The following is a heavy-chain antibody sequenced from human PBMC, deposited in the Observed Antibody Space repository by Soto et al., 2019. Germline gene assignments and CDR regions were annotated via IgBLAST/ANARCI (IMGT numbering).Heavy chain of an antibody. CDR1: GGSISSGGYY. CDR2: IYYSGST. D-gene: IGHD4-17*01. J-gene: IGHJ3*02. CDR3: ARATVTTRLHGLDAFDI. V-gene: IGHV4-31*03. Sequence: QVQLQESGPGLVKPSQTLSLTCTVSGGSISSGGYYWSWIRQHPGKGPEWIGCIYYSGSTYYNPSLKSRVTISVDTSKNQFSLKLSSVTAADTAVYYCARATVTTRLHGLDAFDIWGQGTMVTVSS.